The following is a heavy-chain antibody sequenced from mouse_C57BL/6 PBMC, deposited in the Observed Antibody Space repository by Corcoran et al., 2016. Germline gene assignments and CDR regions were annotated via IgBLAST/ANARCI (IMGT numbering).Heavy chain of an antibody. Sequence: EVQLQQSGPELVKPGASVKISCKASGYTFTDYYMNWVKQSHGKSLEWIGDINPNNGGTSYNQKFKGKATLTVDKSSSTAYMELRSLTSEDSAVYYCARSPLYYGSSYDFDYWGQGTTLTVSS. CDR2: INPNNGGT. V-gene: IGHV1-26*01. CDR3: ARSPLYYGSSYDFDY. D-gene: IGHD1-1*01. J-gene: IGHJ2*01. CDR1: GYTFTDYY.